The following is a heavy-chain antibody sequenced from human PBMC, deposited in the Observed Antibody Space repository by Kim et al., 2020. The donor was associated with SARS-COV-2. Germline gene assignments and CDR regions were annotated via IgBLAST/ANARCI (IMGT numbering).Heavy chain of an antibody. V-gene: IGHV4-39*01. CDR3: ASSNDYGGNANWDY. Sequence: NPSLKCRVTIAVDTSKNQFSLKLSSVTAADTAVYYCASSNDYGGNANWDYWGQGTLVTVSS. J-gene: IGHJ4*02. D-gene: IGHD4-17*01.